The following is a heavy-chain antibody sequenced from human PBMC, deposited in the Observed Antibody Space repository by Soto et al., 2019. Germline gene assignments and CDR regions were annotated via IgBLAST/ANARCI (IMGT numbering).Heavy chain of an antibody. Sequence: GGSLRLSCAASGFTFSSYAMHWVRQAPGKGLEWVAVISYDGSNKYYADSVKGRFTISRDNSKNTRYLQMNSLRAEDTAVYYCARDVYSSSSGYYYYGMDVWGQGTTVTVSS. J-gene: IGHJ6*02. CDR1: GFTFSSYA. D-gene: IGHD6-6*01. CDR3: ARDVYSSSSGYYYYGMDV. V-gene: IGHV3-30-3*01. CDR2: ISYDGSNK.